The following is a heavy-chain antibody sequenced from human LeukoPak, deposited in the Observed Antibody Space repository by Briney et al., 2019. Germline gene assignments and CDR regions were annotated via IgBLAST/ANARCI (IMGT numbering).Heavy chain of an antibody. CDR2: INQDGSEK. CDR1: GFTFNSKW. V-gene: IGHV3-7*01. J-gene: IGHJ4*02. Sequence: GGSLRLSCAASGFTFNSKWMTWVRQAPGKGLFWLANINQDGSEKYYEDSVKGRFTISRDNAKSSLYLEMSGLRAEDTAVYYCAAPPSGYWGQGTLVAVSS. D-gene: IGHD6-19*01. CDR3: AAPPSGY.